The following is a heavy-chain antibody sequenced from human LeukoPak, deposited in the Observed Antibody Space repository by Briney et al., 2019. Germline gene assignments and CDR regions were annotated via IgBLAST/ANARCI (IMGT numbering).Heavy chain of an antibody. CDR1: GGSFSGYY. J-gene: IGHJ6*02. V-gene: IGHV4-34*01. Sequence: SETLSLTCAVYGGSFSGYYWGWIRQPPGKGLEWIGEINHSGSTNYNPSLKSRVTISVDTSKNQFSLKLSSVTAADTAVYYCARHLRITMARGVSYYYYGMDVWGQGTTVTVSS. CDR2: INHSGST. D-gene: IGHD3-10*01. CDR3: ARHLRITMARGVSYYYYGMDV.